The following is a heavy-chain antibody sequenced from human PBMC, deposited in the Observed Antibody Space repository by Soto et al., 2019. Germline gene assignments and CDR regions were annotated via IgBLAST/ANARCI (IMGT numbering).Heavy chain of an antibody. CDR1: GYTFTSYA. V-gene: IGHV1-3*01. J-gene: IGHJ4*02. D-gene: IGHD3-22*01. CDR3: ARDETYYYDSSGYSVY. CDR2: INAGNGNT. Sequence: GASVKVSCKASGYTFTSYAMHWVRQAPGQRLEWMGWINAGNGNTKYSQKFQGRVTITRDTSASTAYMELSSLRSEDTAVYYCARDETYYYDSSGYSVYWGQGTLVTVSS.